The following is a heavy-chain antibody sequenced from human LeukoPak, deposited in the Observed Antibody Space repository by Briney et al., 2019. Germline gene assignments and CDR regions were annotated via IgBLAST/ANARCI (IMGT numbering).Heavy chain of an antibody. CDR1: GGTFSSYA. CDR2: IIPIFGIA. V-gene: IGHV1-69*04. CDR3: AREVVTTNRNWFDP. D-gene: IGHD4-11*01. J-gene: IGHJ5*02. Sequence: GASVKVSCKASGGTFSSYAISWVRQAPGQGLEWMGRIIPIFGIANYAQKFQGRATITADKSTSTAYMELSSLRSEDTAVYYCAREVVTTNRNWFDPWGQGTLVTVSS.